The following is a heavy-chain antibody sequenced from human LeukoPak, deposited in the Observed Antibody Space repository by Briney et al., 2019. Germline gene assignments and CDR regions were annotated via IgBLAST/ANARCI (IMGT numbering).Heavy chain of an antibody. CDR2: IWYDGSNK. V-gene: IGHV3-33*01. CDR3: ARGYYDILTGYSPSGDAFDI. Sequence: GGSLRLSCAASGFTFSSYGMHWVRQAPGKGLEWVAVIWYDGSNKYYADSVKGRFTISRDNSKNTLYLQMNSLRAEDTAVYYCARGYYDILTGYSPSGDAFDIWGQGTMVTVSS. D-gene: IGHD3-9*01. CDR1: GFTFSSYG. J-gene: IGHJ3*02.